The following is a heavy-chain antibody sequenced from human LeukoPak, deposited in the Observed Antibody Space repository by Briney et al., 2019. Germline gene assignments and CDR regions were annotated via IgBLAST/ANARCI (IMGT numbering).Heavy chain of an antibody. Sequence: PGGSLRLSCAASGYTLRSHAMHWVRQTPGKGPEWVAVISFDSNYKYYSHSVRGRFTISRDNSKNTLYLQMDSLTPEDTGVYYCARDPWGGPPAYFDHWGQGTLITISS. CDR3: ARDPWGGPPAYFDH. V-gene: IGHV3-30-3*01. CDR1: GYTLRSHA. J-gene: IGHJ4*02. D-gene: IGHD3-16*01. CDR2: ISFDSNYK.